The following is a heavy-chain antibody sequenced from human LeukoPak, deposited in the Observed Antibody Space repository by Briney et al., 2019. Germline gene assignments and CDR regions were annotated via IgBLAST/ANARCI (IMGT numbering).Heavy chain of an antibody. V-gene: IGHV3-21*01. D-gene: IGHD3-16*02. J-gene: IGHJ5*02. CDR2: ISSRCSYT. CDR1: RLPFTPYR. CDR3: ARVIIISVARWFDP. Sequence: GGPLTLSCTAWRLPFTPYRELWVRHAPEGAREGLSSISSRCSYTLYRDSVEGRFTISRGNSKNTLYLQISSLRAEETAVYYCARVIIISVARWFDPWGQGTLVTVSS.